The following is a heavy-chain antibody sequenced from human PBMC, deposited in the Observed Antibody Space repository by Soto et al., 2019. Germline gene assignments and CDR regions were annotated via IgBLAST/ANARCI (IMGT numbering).Heavy chain of an antibody. J-gene: IGHJ6*02. CDR1: GYTFTSYG. Sequence: QVQLVQSGAEVKKPGASVKVSCKASGYTFTSYGISWVRQAPGQGLEWMGWISAYNGNTNYAQKLQGRVTMTTDTSTSTAYMELRSLRSADTAVYYCARDYRITMVRGVIRGGMDVWGQGTTVTVSS. D-gene: IGHD3-10*01. V-gene: IGHV1-18*01. CDR3: ARDYRITMVRGVIRGGMDV. CDR2: ISAYNGNT.